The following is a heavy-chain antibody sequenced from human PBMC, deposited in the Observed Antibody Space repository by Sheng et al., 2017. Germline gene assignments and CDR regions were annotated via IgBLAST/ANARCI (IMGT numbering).Heavy chain of an antibody. D-gene: IGHD6-13*01. Sequence: QVQLVQSGAEVKKPGASVKVSCKASGYSFTNYGISWVRQAPGQGLEWMGWISAYNGNTNYVQKFRGRVTMTTDTSTSTAYMELTSLRSDDTAVYYCGRDRSTSWYYFDYWGQGTLVTVSP. CDR1: GYSFTNYG. CDR2: ISAYNGNT. J-gene: IGHJ4*01. CDR3: GRDRSTSWYYFDY. V-gene: IGHV1-18*01.